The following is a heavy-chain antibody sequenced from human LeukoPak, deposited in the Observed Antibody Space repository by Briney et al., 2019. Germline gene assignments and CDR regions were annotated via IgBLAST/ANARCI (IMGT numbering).Heavy chain of an antibody. J-gene: IGHJ6*03. CDR1: GGSISSYY. CDR2: IYYSGST. D-gene: IGHD6-13*01. V-gene: IGHV4-59*01. CDR3: ARDVVAAAGGGTHYYYYMDV. Sequence: SETLSLTCTVSGGSISSYYWSWIRQPPGKGLEWIGYIYYSGSTNYNPSLKSRVTISVDTSKNQFSLKLSSVTAADTAVYYCARDVVAAAGGGTHYYYYMDVWGKGTTVTVSS.